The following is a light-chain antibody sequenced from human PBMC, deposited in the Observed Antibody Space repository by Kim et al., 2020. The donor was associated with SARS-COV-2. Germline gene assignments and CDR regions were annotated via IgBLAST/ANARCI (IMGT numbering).Light chain of an antibody. J-gene: IGKJ1*01. CDR2: GAS. V-gene: IGKV3-15*01. CDR1: QGVSRN. CDR3: QQYNNWPQT. Sequence: SGSAGERVTLPCWAGQGVSRNLAWYQQKAGLAPRLLIYGASTRATGIPARFSGSGSGAEFTLTITSLQSEDFTIYYCQQYNNWPQTFGQGTKLEI.